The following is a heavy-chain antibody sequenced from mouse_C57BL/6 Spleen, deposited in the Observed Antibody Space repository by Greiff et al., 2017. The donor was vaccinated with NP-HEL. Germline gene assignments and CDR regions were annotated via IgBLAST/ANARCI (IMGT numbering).Heavy chain of an antibody. CDR1: GYTFTSYW. CDR3: ARGTVVAPY. D-gene: IGHD1-1*01. CDR2: INPSSGYT. Sequence: VQLQQPGAELVRPGTSVKLSCKASGYTFTSYWMHWVKQRPGQGLEWIGYINPSSGYTKYNQKFKDKATLTADKSSSTAYMQLSSLTYEDSAVYYCARGTVVAPYWGQGTLVTVSA. V-gene: IGHV1-7*01. J-gene: IGHJ3*01.